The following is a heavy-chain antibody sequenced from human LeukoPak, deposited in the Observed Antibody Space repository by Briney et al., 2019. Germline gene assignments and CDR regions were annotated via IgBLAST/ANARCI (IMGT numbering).Heavy chain of an antibody. CDR3: ARRVGYCSGGSCYWGYYFDY. Sequence: SETLTLTCAVYGGSFSGYYWSWIRQPPGKGLEWIGEINHCGSTNYNPSLKSRVTISVDTSKNQFSLKLSSVTAADTAVYYCARRVGYCSGGSCYWGYYFDYWGQGTLVTVSS. D-gene: IGHD2-15*01. V-gene: IGHV4-34*01. CDR2: INHCGST. CDR1: GGSFSGYY. J-gene: IGHJ4*02.